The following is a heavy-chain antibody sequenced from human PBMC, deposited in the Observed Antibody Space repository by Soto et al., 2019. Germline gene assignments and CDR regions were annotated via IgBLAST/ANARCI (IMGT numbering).Heavy chain of an antibody. V-gene: IGHV1-2*02. CDR1: GYTFTGYY. J-gene: IGHJ4*02. CDR2: VNPNSGGT. Sequence: GASVKVSCKASGYTFTGYYMHWVRQAPGQGLEWMAWVNPNSGGTNYAQKFQGRVTMTRDTSISTAYMELSRLRSDDTAVYYCARFSNYYDSSGYCEFDYWGQGTLVTVSS. D-gene: IGHD3-22*01. CDR3: ARFSNYYDSSGYCEFDY.